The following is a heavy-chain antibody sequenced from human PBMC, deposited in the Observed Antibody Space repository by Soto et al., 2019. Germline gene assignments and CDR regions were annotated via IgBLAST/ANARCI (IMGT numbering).Heavy chain of an antibody. Sequence: SETLSLTCAVSGGSISSGGYSWSWIRQPPGKGLEWIGYIYYSGSTTYNSSPKGRVTMSVDTSKNQFSLELSSVTAADTAVYYCARRYSSAFDIWGQGTMVTVSS. D-gene: IGHD6-13*01. CDR1: GGSISSGGYS. V-gene: IGHV4-61*08. CDR2: IYYSGST. J-gene: IGHJ3*02. CDR3: ARRYSSAFDI.